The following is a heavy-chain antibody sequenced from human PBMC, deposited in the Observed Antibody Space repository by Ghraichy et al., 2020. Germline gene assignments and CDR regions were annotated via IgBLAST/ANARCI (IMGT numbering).Heavy chain of an antibody. CDR3: ARALTPGNAFEI. CDR2: IYHSGIT. CDR1: GGSISSHY. Sequence: SETLSLTCSVSGGSISSHYWTWIRQSPGKGLEWIASIYHSGITKYSPSLQSLTTISVDTSKNQVSLKLTSVAAADTAVYYCARALTPGNAFEIWGRGTVVTVSS. V-gene: IGHV4-59*11. J-gene: IGHJ3*02.